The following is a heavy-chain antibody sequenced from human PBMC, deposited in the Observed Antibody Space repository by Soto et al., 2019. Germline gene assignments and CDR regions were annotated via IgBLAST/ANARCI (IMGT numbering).Heavy chain of an antibody. CDR3: AREPRASNGDYINTSCDYMDV. Sequence: EVQLVESGGGLVQPGGSLRLSCVASGFAFTSYRMHWVRQAPGKGLVWVSRIKTDGGRTTYADSVKGRFTISRNNANNTMYRQMNSLRAEDTAVYYCAREPRASNGDYINTSCDYMDVWGTGNTVNVSS. CDR1: GFAFTSYR. V-gene: IGHV3-74*03. J-gene: IGHJ6*03. CDR2: IKTDGGRT. D-gene: IGHD4-17*01.